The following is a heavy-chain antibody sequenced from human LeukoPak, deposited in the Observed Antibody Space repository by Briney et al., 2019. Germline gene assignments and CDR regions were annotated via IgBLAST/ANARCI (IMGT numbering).Heavy chain of an antibody. V-gene: IGHV4-59*08. J-gene: IGHJ3*01. D-gene: IGHD4/OR15-4a*01. CDR1: GGSISTYY. CDR2: IYHSGST. CDR3: ARQNYGAAPLRY. Sequence: SETLSLTCTVSGGSISTYYWSWIRQPPGKGLEWIGYIYHSGSTNYNPSLKSRVTISVDTSKNQFSLKLSSVTAADTAVYFCARQNYGAAPLRYWGQGTMVTVSS.